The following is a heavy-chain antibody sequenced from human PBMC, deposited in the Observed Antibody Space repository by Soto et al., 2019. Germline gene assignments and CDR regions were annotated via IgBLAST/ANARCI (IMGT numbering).Heavy chain of an antibody. CDR3: ARGEWVGTV. D-gene: IGHD6-19*01. J-gene: IGHJ4*02. Sequence: QVQLVQSGAEVKKPGASVKVSCKASGYTFTGYDINWVRQATGQGLEWMGWMNPDTGNTVYAQKFQGRVTMTRETSIGTAYMELSSLRSEDTAVYYCARGEWVGTVWGQGTLVTVSS. V-gene: IGHV1-8*01. CDR2: MNPDTGNT. CDR1: GYTFTGYD.